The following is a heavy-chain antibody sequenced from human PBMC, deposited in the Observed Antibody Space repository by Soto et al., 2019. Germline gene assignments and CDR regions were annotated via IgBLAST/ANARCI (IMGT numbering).Heavy chain of an antibody. CDR1: GGSISSSYY. CDR3: ARRGGVATNAFDI. D-gene: IGHD5-12*01. CDR2: IYYSGST. V-gene: IGHV4-39*01. J-gene: IGHJ3*02. Sequence: SETLSLTCAVSGGSISSSYYWGWIRQPPGKGLEWIGIIYYSGSTYYNPSLKSRVTISVDTSKNQFSLKLSSVTAADTAVYYCARRGGVATNAFDIWGQGTMVTVSS.